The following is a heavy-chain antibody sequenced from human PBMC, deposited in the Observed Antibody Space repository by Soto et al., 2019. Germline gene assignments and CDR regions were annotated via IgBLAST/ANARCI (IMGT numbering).Heavy chain of an antibody. CDR3: ARGWGLNY. CDR1: VDSVSSNSAA. Sequence: SQTLSLTCAISVDSVSSNSAAWNWIRQSPSRGLEWLGRAYYRSQWSFDYALSVKSRITINPDTSRNQFSLQLTSVTPEDTAVYYCARGWGLNYWGQGSLVTVS. CDR2: AYYRSQWSF. J-gene: IGHJ4*02. D-gene: IGHD3-10*01. V-gene: IGHV6-1*01.